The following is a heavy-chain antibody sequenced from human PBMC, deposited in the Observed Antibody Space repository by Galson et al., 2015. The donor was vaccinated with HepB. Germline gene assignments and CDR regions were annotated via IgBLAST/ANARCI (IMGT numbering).Heavy chain of an antibody. V-gene: IGHV3-7*01. Sequence: SLRLSCAASGFTISSYWMSWVRQAPGKGLEWVANIKKYGSEKYYVDSVKGRFTISRDNANNSLYLQMNSLRAEDTAVCYCAREKEESYGFDPWGQGTLVTVSS. J-gene: IGHJ5*02. D-gene: IGHD4-17*01. CDR3: AREKEESYGFDP. CDR2: IKKYGSEK. CDR1: GFTISSYW.